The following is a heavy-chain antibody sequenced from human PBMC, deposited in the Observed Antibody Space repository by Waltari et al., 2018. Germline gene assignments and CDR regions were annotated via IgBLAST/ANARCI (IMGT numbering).Heavy chain of an antibody. Sequence: QVQLQESGPGLVKPSETLSLTCTVSGYSISSGYYWGWIRQPPGTGREWIGSIYHSGSTYYTPSLKSRVTISVDTSKNQFSLKLSSVTAADTAVYYCARDLDNFYDSSGYYDYWGQGTLVTVSS. V-gene: IGHV4-38-2*02. CDR2: IYHSGST. CDR3: ARDLDNFYDSSGYYDY. J-gene: IGHJ4*02. D-gene: IGHD3-22*01. CDR1: GYSISSGYY.